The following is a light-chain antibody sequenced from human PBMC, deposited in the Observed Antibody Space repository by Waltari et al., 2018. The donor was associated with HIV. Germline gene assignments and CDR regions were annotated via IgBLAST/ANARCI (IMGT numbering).Light chain of an antibody. CDR2: ADS. CDR1: YIGAKR. J-gene: IGLJ2*01. Sequence: SYEVTQSPSVSVALGPTAKITCGGNYIGAKRVHWYQQKAGQAPLLVIYADSGRPSGVPDRFSGSSSGNTATLTISRVQSGDEAHYYCQVWDSGNVIFGGGTKLTVL. V-gene: IGLV3-9*01. CDR3: QVWDSGNVI.